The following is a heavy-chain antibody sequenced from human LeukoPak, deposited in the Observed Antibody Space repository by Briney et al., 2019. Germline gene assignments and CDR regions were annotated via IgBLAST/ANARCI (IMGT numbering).Heavy chain of an antibody. D-gene: IGHD3-10*01. V-gene: IGHV4-34*01. CDR2: INHSGST. CDR1: GGSFSGYY. CDR3: ARGLSYGSGSYYNRIRYGMDV. Sequence: PSETLSLTCAVYGGSFSGYYWSWIRQPPGKGLEWIGEINHSGSTNYNPSLKSRVTISVDTSKNQFSLKLSSVTAADTAVYYCARGLSYGSGSYYNRIRYGMDVWGQGTTVTVSS. J-gene: IGHJ6*02.